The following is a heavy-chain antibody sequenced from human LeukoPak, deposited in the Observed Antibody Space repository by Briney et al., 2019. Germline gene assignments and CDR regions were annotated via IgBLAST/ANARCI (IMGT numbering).Heavy chain of an antibody. V-gene: IGHV4-31*03. D-gene: IGHD3-3*01. J-gene: IGHJ5*02. CDR2: IYYSGST. CDR3: ASTMFGVYRQIDP. Sequence: PSQTLSLTCTVSGGSISSGGYYWSWIRQHPGKGLEWIGYIYYSGSTYYNPSLKSRVTTSVDTSKNQFSLKLSSVTAADTAVYYWASTMFGVYRQIDPWGQGTLVTVSS. CDR1: GGSISSGGYY.